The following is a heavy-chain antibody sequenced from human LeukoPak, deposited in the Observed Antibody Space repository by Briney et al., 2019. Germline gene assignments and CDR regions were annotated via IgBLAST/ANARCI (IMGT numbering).Heavy chain of an antibody. Sequence: GGSLILSCAASGFTFSSYAMSWVRQAPGKGLEWVSAISGSGGSTYYADSVKGRFTISRDNSKNTLYLQMNSLRAEDTAVYYCAKLGLDCSSTSCFPEDYWGQGTLVTVSS. V-gene: IGHV3-23*01. CDR3: AKLGLDCSSTSCFPEDY. CDR1: GFTFSSYA. CDR2: ISGSGGST. D-gene: IGHD2-2*01. J-gene: IGHJ4*02.